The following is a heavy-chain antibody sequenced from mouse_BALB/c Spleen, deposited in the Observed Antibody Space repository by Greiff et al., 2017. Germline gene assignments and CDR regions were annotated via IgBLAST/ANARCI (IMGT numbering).Heavy chain of an antibody. D-gene: IGHD1-1*01. CDR2: IWAGGST. V-gene: IGHV2-9*02. Sequence: VQLQESGPGLVAPSQSLSITCTVSGFSLTSYGVHWVRQPPGKGLEWLGVIWAGGSTNYNSALMSRLSISKDNSKSQVFLKMTSLQTDDTAVYYCARRATGYAMDYWGQGTSVTVSS. CDR3: ARRATGYAMDY. J-gene: IGHJ4*01. CDR1: GFSLTSYG.